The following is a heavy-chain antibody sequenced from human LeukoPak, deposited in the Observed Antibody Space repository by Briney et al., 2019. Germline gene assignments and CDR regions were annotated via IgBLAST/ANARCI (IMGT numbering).Heavy chain of an antibody. CDR1: GYTFTSYG. D-gene: IGHD3-3*01. CDR3: ARVRDHYDFWSGYYAGWFDP. J-gene: IGHJ5*02. V-gene: IGHV1-18*01. CDR2: ISAYNGNT. Sequence: ASVKVSCKASGYTFTSYGISWVRQAPGQGLEWMGWISAYNGNTNHAQKLQDRVTMTTDTSTSTAYMELRSLRSDDTAVYYCARVRDHYDFWSGYYAGWFDPWGQGTLVTVSS.